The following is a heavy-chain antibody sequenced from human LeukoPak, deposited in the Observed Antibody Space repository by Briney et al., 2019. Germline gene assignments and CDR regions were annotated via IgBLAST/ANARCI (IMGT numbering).Heavy chain of an antibody. J-gene: IGHJ3*02. D-gene: IGHD1-26*01. CDR1: GYTFTGYY. CDR3: ARTAISGSYPDVFDI. CDR2: INPNSGGT. V-gene: IGHV1-2*02. Sequence: ASVKVSCKTSGYTFTGYYMHWVRQAPGQGLEWMGWINPNSGGTNYAQKFQGRVTMTRDTSISTAYMELSRLRSDDTAVYYCARTAISGSYPDVFDIWGQGTMVTVSS.